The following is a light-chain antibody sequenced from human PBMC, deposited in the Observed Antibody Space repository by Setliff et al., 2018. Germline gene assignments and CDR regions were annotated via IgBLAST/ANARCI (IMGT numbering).Light chain of an antibody. Sequence: QSVLTQPASMSGSPGQSITISCTGTSSDIGAYTYVSWYQQHPGKAPKLLISDVSYRPSGVSHRFSGSKSGNTASLTISWLQAKDEADYYCSSYTTSSLRVFGGGTKVTVL. CDR3: SSYTTSSLRV. V-gene: IGLV2-14*03. J-gene: IGLJ2*01. CDR1: SSDIGAYTY. CDR2: DVS.